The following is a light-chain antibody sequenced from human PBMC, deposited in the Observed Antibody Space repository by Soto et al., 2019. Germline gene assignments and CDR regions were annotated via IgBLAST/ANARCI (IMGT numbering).Light chain of an antibody. V-gene: IGKV3-20*01. CDR1: QSVPRSY. CDR2: GTS. J-gene: IGKJ5*01. Sequence: LVLTQSPGTLSLSPGERATLSCRASQSVPRSYLAWYQQKPGQAPRLLIYGTSSRDTGIPDRFSGSGSGTDYTLTIIILEPEDFAVFYCQQYGSSITFGQGTRLEIK. CDR3: QQYGSSIT.